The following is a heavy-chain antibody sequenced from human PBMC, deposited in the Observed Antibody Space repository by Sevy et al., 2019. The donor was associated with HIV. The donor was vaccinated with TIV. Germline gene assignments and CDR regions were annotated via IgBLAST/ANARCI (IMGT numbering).Heavy chain of an antibody. J-gene: IGHJ4*02. D-gene: IGHD6-19*01. V-gene: IGHV1-46*01. Sequence: ASVKVSCKASGYTFTSYYIYWVRQAPGQGLEWMGLINPSSGGTIYAQTFQDRVTMTRDMSTSTVSMEVTSLRSEDTAVFYCARGSEGVGWMIDYWGQGTLVTVSS. CDR3: ARGSEGVGWMIDY. CDR1: GYTFTSYY. CDR2: INPSSGGT.